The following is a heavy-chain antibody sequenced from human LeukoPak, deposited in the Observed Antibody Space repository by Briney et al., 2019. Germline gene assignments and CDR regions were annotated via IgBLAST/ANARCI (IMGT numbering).Heavy chain of an antibody. CDR1: GGSISGYY. CDR3: AISYYYDSSGYRGSLGFQH. V-gene: IGHV4-59*01. D-gene: IGHD3-22*01. CDR2: IYYSGST. J-gene: IGHJ1*01. Sequence: SETLSLTCTVAGGSISGYYWSWIRQPPGKGLEWIGYIYYSGSTNYNPSLKSRVTISVDTSKNQFSLKLSSVTAADTAVYYCAISYYYDSSGYRGSLGFQHWGQGTLVTVSS.